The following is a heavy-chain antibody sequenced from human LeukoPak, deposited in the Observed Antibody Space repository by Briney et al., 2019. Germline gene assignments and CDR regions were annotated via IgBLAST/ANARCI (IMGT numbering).Heavy chain of an antibody. CDR2: IYYSGTT. V-gene: IGHV4-59*12. J-gene: IGHJ4*02. CDR1: GGSTSSYY. CDR3: ARAVGYCSGGSCSLDY. Sequence: PSETLSLTCTVSGGSTSSYYWSWIRQPPGKGLEWIGDIYYSGTTNYNPSLKSPVTISIDTSKNQFSLKLSSVTAADTAVYYCARAVGYCSGGSCSLDYWGQGTLVTVSS. D-gene: IGHD2-15*01.